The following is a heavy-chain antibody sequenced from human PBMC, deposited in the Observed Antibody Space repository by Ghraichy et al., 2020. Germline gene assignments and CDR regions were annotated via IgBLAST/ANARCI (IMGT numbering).Heavy chain of an antibody. CDR1: GFTFSSYA. V-gene: IGHV3-64D*06. J-gene: IGHJ4*02. D-gene: IGHD4-23*01. CDR2: ISSSADRT. CDR3: VKGPRWKLLPSHFDY. Sequence: GGSLRLSCSASGFTFSSYALNWVRQAPGKGLACVSTISSSADRTYYADSVKGRFTISRDNSKNTLSLQMSSLRPEDTAVYFCVKGPRWKLLPSHFDYWGQGTLVTVSS.